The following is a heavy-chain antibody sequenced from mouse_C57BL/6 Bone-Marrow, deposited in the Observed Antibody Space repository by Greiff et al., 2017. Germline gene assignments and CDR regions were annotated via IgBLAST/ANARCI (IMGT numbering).Heavy chain of an antibody. J-gene: IGHJ3*01. Sequence: QVQLQQPGAELVKPGASVKLSCKASGYTFTSYWMHWVKQRPGQGLEWIGMIHPNSGSTNYNEKFKSKATLTVDKSSSTAYMQLSSLTSEDSAVYYCARWGFIPLQAYWGQGTLVTVSA. CDR3: ARWGFIPLQAY. CDR1: GYTFTSYW. CDR2: IHPNSGST. V-gene: IGHV1-64*01. D-gene: IGHD1-1*01.